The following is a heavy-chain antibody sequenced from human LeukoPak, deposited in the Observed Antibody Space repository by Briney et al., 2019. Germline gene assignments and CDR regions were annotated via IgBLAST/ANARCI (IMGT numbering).Heavy chain of an antibody. CDR1: GFTFSSYW. CDR2: IKHDGSEK. CDR3: AREGSSDAFDI. Sequence: PGGSLRLSCAASGFTFSSYWMTWGRQAPGTGLEWVAYIKHDGSEKYYVASVKGRITISRDNAKNSLFLEMNSLRAEDTAVYYCAREGSSDAFDIWGQGTMVTVSS. V-gene: IGHV3-7*01. J-gene: IGHJ3*02. D-gene: IGHD1-26*01.